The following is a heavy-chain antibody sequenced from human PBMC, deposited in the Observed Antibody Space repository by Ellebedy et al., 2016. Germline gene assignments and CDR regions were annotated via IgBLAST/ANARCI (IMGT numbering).Heavy chain of an antibody. CDR1: GFILSTYS. CDR3: VGGGQWVLSS. J-gene: IGHJ4*02. V-gene: IGHV3-48*01. CDR2: INSGSSTI. Sequence: GESLKISXAASGFILSTYSMNWVRQAPGKGLERILYINSGSSTIFYAGSVKRRFTISRDDAKNSLYLHMNGLRAEDTAVYYCVGGGQWVLSSWGQGTPVTVSS. D-gene: IGHD1-26*01.